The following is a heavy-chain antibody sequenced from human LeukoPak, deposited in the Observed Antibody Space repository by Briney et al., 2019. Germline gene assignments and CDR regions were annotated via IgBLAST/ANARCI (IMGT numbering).Heavy chain of an antibody. Sequence: GGSLRLSCAAFGFTFSSYTMNWVRLAPGKGLEWVSSISSSSSYIYYADSLQGRFTISRDNAKNSLYLQMNSLRAEDTAVYYCARGRMDYYDSSGYYWGQGTLVTVSS. CDR1: GFTFSSYT. D-gene: IGHD3-22*01. J-gene: IGHJ4*02. CDR2: ISSSSSYI. CDR3: ARGRMDYYDSSGYY. V-gene: IGHV3-21*01.